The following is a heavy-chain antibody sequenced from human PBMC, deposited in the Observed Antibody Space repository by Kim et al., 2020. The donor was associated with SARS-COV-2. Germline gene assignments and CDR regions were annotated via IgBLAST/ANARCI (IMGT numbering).Heavy chain of an antibody. D-gene: IGHD2-2*01. CDR3: AREVPKMDSSYYGMDV. Sequence: QKFQGIVTMTRDTSTSTVYMQLSSLRSEDTAVYYCAREVPKMDSSYYGMDVWGQGTTVTVSS. J-gene: IGHJ6*02. V-gene: IGHV1-46*01.